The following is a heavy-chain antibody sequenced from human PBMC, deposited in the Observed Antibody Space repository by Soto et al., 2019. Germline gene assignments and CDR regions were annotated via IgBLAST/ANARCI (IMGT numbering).Heavy chain of an antibody. CDR3: VRLSSSHAFYFSWSY. CDR2: VYHTGTT. CDR1: SGTVDTNSYY. J-gene: IGHJ4*02. Sequence: PSETLSLTCTVSSGTVDTNSYYWGWIRQPPGKGLEWVGSVYHTGTTYYNPSLKRRVTMSVDTSKNQFSLMLTSVTAPDTAIYSCVRLSSSHAFYFSWSYWGLGILVTVSS. V-gene: IGHV4-39*01. D-gene: IGHD1-26*01.